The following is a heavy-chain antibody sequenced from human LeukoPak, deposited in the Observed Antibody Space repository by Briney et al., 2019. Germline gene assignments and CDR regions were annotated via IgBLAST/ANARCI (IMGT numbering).Heavy chain of an antibody. Sequence: GGSLRLSCAASGFTFSSYSMNWVRQAPGKGLEWVSSISSSSSYIYYADSVKGRFTISRDNAKNSLHLQMNSLRAEDTAVYYCAREGDGALTYDYWGQGTLVTVSS. CDR2: ISSSSSYI. CDR3: AREGDGALTYDY. D-gene: IGHD1-14*01. CDR1: GFTFSSYS. J-gene: IGHJ4*02. V-gene: IGHV3-21*01.